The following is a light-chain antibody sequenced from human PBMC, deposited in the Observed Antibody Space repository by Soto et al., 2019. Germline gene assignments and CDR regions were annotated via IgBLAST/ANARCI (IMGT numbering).Light chain of an antibody. J-gene: IGLJ1*01. Sequence: QSVLTQPASVSGCPGQSITSSCTGTSSDVGGYNYVSWYQQHPGKAPKLMIYEVSNRPSGVSIRFSGSKSGNTASLTISGLQAEDEADYYCSSYTSSTSLDVFGTGTKVTVL. CDR2: EVS. V-gene: IGLV2-14*01. CDR3: SSYTSSTSLDV. CDR1: SSDVGGYNY.